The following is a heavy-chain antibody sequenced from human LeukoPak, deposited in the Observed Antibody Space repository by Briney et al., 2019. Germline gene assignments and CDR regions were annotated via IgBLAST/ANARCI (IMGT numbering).Heavy chain of an antibody. V-gene: IGHV3-30*02. CDR1: GFTFSSYG. D-gene: IGHD3-22*01. Sequence: GGSLRLSCAASGFTFSSYGMHWVRQAPGKGLEWVAFIRYDGSNKYYADSVKGRFTISRDNSKNKLYLQMNSLRAEDTAVYYCAKTGGYYGSSGYFDHWGQETLVTVSS. CDR2: IRYDGSNK. CDR3: AKTGGYYGSSGYFDH. J-gene: IGHJ4*02.